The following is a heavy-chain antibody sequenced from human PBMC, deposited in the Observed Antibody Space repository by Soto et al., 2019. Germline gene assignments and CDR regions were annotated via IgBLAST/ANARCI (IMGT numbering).Heavy chain of an antibody. CDR2: IIPILGIA. D-gene: IGHD1-1*01. Sequence: SVKVSCKASGYTFTSYYMHWVRQAPGQGLEWMGRIIPILGIANYAQKFQGRVTITADKSTSTAYMGLSSLRSEDTAVYYCARVKLERPYDAFDIWGQGTMVTV. CDR3: ARVKLERPYDAFDI. CDR1: GYTFTSYY. J-gene: IGHJ3*02. V-gene: IGHV1-69*04.